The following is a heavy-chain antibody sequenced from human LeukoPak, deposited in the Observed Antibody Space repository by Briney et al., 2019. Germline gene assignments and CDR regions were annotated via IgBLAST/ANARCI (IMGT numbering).Heavy chain of an antibody. CDR3: AKDYCSSTSCYTDY. Sequence: GGSLRLSCAASGFTFDNYAMHWVRHAPGKGLEWVSGISWNSGSIGYADSVKGRFTISRDNAKNSLYLQMNSLRAEDTALYFCAKDYCSSTSCYTDYWGQGTLSPSPQ. V-gene: IGHV3-9*01. CDR2: ISWNSGSI. CDR1: GFTFDNYA. D-gene: IGHD2-2*02. J-gene: IGHJ4*02.